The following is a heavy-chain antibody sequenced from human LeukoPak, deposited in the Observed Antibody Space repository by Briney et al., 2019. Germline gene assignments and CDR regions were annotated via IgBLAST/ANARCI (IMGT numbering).Heavy chain of an antibody. V-gene: IGHV4-61*02. CDR3: ARGAKAAARNWFVP. CDR1: GGSISSGSCY. D-gene: IGHD6-13*01. J-gene: IGHJ5*02. Sequence: SQTLSLTCTVSGGSISSGSCYWSWIRQPAGKGLEWIGRIYTSGSTNYNPSLKSRVTISVDTSKNQFSLKLSSVTAADTAVYYCARGAKAAARNWFVPWGQGTLVTVSS. CDR2: IYTSGST.